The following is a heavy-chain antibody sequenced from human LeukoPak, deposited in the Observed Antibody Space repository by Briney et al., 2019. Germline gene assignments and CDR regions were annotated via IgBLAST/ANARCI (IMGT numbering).Heavy chain of an antibody. V-gene: IGHV3-74*01. CDR3: ARIDYDLR. J-gene: IGHJ4*02. CDR2: INTDGSST. D-gene: IGHD3-16*01. Sequence: GGSLRLSCAASGFIFSSYWMHWVRHAPGKGLAWVSRINTDGSSTSYADSVKGRFTISRDNAKNTLYLQMNSLRAEDTAVYYCARIDYDLRWGQGTLVTVSS. CDR1: GFIFSSYW.